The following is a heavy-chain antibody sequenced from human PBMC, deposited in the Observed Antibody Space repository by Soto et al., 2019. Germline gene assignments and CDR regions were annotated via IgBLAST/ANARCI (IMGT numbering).Heavy chain of an antibody. CDR3: ARGGYYDNTWGKLSHYGLDV. D-gene: IGHD3-16*01. CDR2: ISSYNGDT. V-gene: IGHV1-18*01. Sequence: ASVKVSCKASGYTFTRSGISWVRQAPGQGPEWMGWISSYNGDTNYAQKLQGRVTMTTDTSTRTVYLDLRSLKSDDTAVYYCARGGYYDNTWGKLSHYGLDVWGQGTSVTVSS. J-gene: IGHJ6*02. CDR1: GYTFTRSG.